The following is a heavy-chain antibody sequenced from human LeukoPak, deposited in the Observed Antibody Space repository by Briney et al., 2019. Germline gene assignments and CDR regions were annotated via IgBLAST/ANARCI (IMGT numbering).Heavy chain of an antibody. Sequence: GGSLTLSCSASGFTFSSYAMHWVRQAPGKGLEYVSAISSNGGSTYYADSVKGRFTISRDNSKNTLYLQMSSLRAEDTAVYYCVKESAAAGQSWFDPWGQGTLVTVSS. CDR2: ISSNGGST. CDR3: VKESAAAGQSWFDP. V-gene: IGHV3-64D*06. D-gene: IGHD6-13*01. J-gene: IGHJ5*02. CDR1: GFTFSSYA.